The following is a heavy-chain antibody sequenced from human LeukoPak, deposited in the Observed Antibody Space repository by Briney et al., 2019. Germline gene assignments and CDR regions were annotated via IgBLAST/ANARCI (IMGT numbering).Heavy chain of an antibody. V-gene: IGHV3-21*01. CDR2: ITTSSSYI. J-gene: IGHJ4*02. D-gene: IGHD3/OR15-3a*01. CDR3: ARGGTGWYYFDY. Sequence: GGSLRLSCAASGFTFSAYNMNWVRRTPGKGLEWVSSITTSSSYIYYADSVKGRFTISRDNAKNSLYLQMNSLRAEDTAVYYCARGGTGWYYFDYWGQGTLVTVSS. CDR1: GFTFSAYN.